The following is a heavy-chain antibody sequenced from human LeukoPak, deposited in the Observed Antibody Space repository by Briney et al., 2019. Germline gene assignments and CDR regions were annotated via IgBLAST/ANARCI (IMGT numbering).Heavy chain of an antibody. D-gene: IGHD3-9*01. Sequence: GESLKISCKGSGYSFATSWIGWVRQMPGKGLEWMGLIYPADSSTRYSLSFQGQITIPADNSIHTAYLQWRSLRDWGTVMYYCSRRDDNKAFEYGGLGTLLTVSS. CDR3: SRRDDNKAFEY. J-gene: IGHJ4*02. CDR1: GYSFATSW. V-gene: IGHV5-51*01. CDR2: IYPADSST.